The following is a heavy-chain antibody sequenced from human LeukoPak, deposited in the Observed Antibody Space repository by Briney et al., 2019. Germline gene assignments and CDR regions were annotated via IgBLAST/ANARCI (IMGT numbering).Heavy chain of an antibody. J-gene: IGHJ5*02. V-gene: IGHV4-4*07. CDR2: IYTSGST. CDR1: GGSISRYH. Sequence: SDTLSLLCTVWGGSISRYHWRWTRQPAGKGLEWIGRIYTSGSTIYNPSLKSRVTMSVDTSKNQFSLKLSSVTAADTAVYYCARELFSRYYDFWSLNWFDPWGQGTLVTVSS. D-gene: IGHD3-3*01. CDR3: ARELFSRYYDFWSLNWFDP.